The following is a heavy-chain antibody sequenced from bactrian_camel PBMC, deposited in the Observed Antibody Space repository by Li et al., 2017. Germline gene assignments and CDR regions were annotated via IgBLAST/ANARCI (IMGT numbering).Heavy chain of an antibody. Sequence: VQLVESGGGSVQAGGSLRLACTTSNAVPLSDYGRYCVAWFRQAPGKRREGIVRIYTRSGRDYSSDSVKGRFTISQDKDSIKKTVYLQMNSLKPDDTAIYYCAASPSPDCVSGSALTEDEYIYWGQGTQVTVS. D-gene: IGHD5*01. CDR3: AASPSPDCVSGSALTEDEYIY. CDR2: IYTRSGRD. J-gene: IGHJ4*01. CDR1: NAVPLSDYGRYC. V-gene: IGHV3S40*01.